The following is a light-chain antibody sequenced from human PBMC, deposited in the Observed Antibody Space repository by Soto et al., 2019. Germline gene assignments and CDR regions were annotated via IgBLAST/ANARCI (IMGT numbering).Light chain of an antibody. CDR2: DVX. CDR3: SSYTSSSTYVV. V-gene: IGLV2-14*01. Sequence: QSALTQPASVSGSPGQSITISCTGTSSDVGGYNYVSWYQQHPGKAPKLMIYDVXNRPSGVSNRFSGSKSGNTASLTISGXXXXXXXXXYCSSYTSSSTYVVFGGGTQLTVL. J-gene: IGLJ2*01. CDR1: SSDVGGYNY.